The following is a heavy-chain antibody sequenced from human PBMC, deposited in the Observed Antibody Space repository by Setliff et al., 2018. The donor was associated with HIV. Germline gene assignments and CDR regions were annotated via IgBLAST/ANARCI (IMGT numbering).Heavy chain of an antibody. D-gene: IGHD2-21*01. CDR3: ARLSIPAYYYMDV. V-gene: IGHV4-59*10. Sequence: SETLSLTCAVSGDSVSGYYWSWIRQSAGRGLEWIGRVHSSATSNYNPSLKSRVTISVDTSKNQFSLELSSVTAADTAVYYCARLSIPAYYYMDVWGKGTTVTVSS. CDR2: VHSSATS. J-gene: IGHJ6*03. CDR1: GDSVSGYY.